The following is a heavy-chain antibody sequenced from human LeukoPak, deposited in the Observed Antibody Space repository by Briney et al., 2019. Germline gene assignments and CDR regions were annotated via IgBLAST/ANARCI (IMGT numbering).Heavy chain of an antibody. D-gene: IGHD5-24*01. CDR2: ISGSGVGT. V-gene: IGHV3-23*01. CDR3: AKDDVRDGYNFFDY. CDR1: GFTFSNFA. J-gene: IGHJ4*02. Sequence: GGSLRLSCAASGFTFSNFAMSWVRQAPGNGLEWVSVISGSGVGTYYADSVKGRFTISRDNSKNTLDLQMNSLRAEDTAVYYCAKDDVRDGYNFFDYWGQGTLVTVSS.